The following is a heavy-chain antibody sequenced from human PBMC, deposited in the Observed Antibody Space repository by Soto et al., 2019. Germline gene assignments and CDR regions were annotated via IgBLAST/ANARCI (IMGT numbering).Heavy chain of an antibody. CDR3: ARGHSYYYDSSGYYY. CDR2: ISYDGSNK. V-gene: IGHV3-30-3*01. J-gene: IGHJ4*02. CDR1: GFTFSSYA. D-gene: IGHD3-22*01. Sequence: GGSLRLSCAASGFTFSSYAMHWVRQAPGKGLEWVAVISYDGSNKYYADSVKGRFTISRDNSKNTLYLQMNSLRAEDTAVYYCARGHSYYYDSSGYYYWGQGTLVTVSS.